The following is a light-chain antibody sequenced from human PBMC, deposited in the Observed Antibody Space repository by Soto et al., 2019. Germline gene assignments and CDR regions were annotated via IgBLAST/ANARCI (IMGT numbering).Light chain of an antibody. Sequence: EILLTQSPGTLSLSPGERATLSCRASQSVSSSYLAWYQQKPGQAPRLLIYGASSRATGIPGRFSGSGSGTDFTLTISRLEPEDFALYYCQQYGNSPWTFGQGTKVEIK. CDR1: QSVSSSY. CDR2: GAS. J-gene: IGKJ1*01. V-gene: IGKV3-20*01. CDR3: QQYGNSPWT.